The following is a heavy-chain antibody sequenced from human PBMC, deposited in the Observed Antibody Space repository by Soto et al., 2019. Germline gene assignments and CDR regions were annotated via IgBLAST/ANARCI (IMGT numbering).Heavy chain of an antibody. D-gene: IGHD3-16*01. Sequence: SETLSLTCTVSGGSISSYYWSWIRQPPGKGLGWIGYIYYSGSTNYNPSLKSRVTISVDTSKNQFSLKLSSVTAADTAVYYCARFLWGPPPIMAYGGQGTLVPVSS. CDR3: ARFLWGPPPIMAY. J-gene: IGHJ4*02. V-gene: IGHV4-59*01. CDR1: GGSISSYY. CDR2: IYYSGST.